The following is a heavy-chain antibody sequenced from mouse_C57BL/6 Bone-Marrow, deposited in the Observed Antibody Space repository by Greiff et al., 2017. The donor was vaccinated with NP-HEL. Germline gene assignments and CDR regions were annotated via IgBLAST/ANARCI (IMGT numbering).Heavy chain of an antibody. J-gene: IGHJ2*01. Sequence: VQLKQSGPELVKPGASVKISCKASGYTFTDYYMNWVKQSPGKSLEWIGDINPNNGGTSYNQKFKGKATLTVDKSSSTAYMALRSLTSEDSAVYYGASYYGSSYEGFYFDDWGKGTTLTVAS. CDR1: GYTFTDYY. CDR2: INPNNGGT. D-gene: IGHD1-1*01. CDR3: ASYYGSSYEGFYFDD. V-gene: IGHV1-26*01.